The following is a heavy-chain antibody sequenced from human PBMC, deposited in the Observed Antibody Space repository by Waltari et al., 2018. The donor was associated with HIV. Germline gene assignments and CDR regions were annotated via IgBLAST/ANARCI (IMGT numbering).Heavy chain of an antibody. D-gene: IGHD3-10*01. CDR1: GGPFSSYA. CDR2: FIPIFGTA. V-gene: IGHV1-69*01. CDR3: ARVATGYYGSGPNWFDP. J-gene: IGHJ5*02. Sequence: QVQLVQSGAEVKKPGSPVKVSCKASGGPFSSYAIRWVAQGPGQGLGWRGGFIPIFGTANYAQKFQGRVTITADESTSTAYMELSSLRSEDTAVYYCARVATGYYGSGPNWFDPWGQGTLVTVSS.